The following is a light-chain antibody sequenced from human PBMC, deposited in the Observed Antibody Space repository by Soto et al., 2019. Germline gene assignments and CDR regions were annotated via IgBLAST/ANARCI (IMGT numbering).Light chain of an antibody. CDR1: QSIGFY. J-gene: IGKJ3*01. Sequence: DIQMTQSPSSLSASVGDRVTITCRASQSIGFYLNWYQQKPGKAPKLLIYDTSSLQSGVPSRFRGSASGTDFTLTISSLQPEDFATYYCQQRITFGPGTKVGIK. CDR3: QQRIT. V-gene: IGKV1-39*01. CDR2: DTS.